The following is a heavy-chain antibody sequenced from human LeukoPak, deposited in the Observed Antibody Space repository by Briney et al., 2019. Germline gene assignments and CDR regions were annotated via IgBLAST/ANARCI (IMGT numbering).Heavy chain of an antibody. V-gene: IGHV3-9*01. Sequence: GGSLRLSCAASGFTFDEYAMHWVRHAPGKGLEWVSGISWNSAGIGYADSVRGRFTISRDNAKNSLYLHMNNLRAEDTALYYCTKGKYYSGYDPREFDYWGQGTLVTVSS. CDR2: ISWNSAGI. J-gene: IGHJ4*02. CDR3: TKGKYYSGYDPREFDY. CDR1: GFTFDEYA. D-gene: IGHD5-12*01.